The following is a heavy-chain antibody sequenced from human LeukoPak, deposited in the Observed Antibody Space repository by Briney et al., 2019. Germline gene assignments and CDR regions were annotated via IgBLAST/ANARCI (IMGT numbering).Heavy chain of an antibody. Sequence: GGSLRLSCAASGFTLSSYAMTWVRQAPGRGLEWVSSVDGGGSGTYYADSVKGRFTISRDNSKDTLYLQMNGLRAEDTAVYFCAKQSAGSAAWYSLHYDFWGQGTLVTVSS. CDR2: VDGGGSGT. V-gene: IGHV3-23*01. D-gene: IGHD6-13*01. J-gene: IGHJ4*02. CDR1: GFTLSSYA. CDR3: AKQSAGSAAWYSLHYDF.